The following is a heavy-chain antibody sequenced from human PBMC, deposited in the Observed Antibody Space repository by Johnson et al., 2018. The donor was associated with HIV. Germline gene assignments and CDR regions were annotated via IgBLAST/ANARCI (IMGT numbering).Heavy chain of an antibody. CDR2: IYSGGRT. J-gene: IGHJ3*02. CDR1: GFTVSNNF. CDR3: ARAGQRYTLTTRPGSFDI. D-gene: IGHD1-1*01. Sequence: VQLVESGGGLVQPGGSLRLSCVASGFTVSNNFMSWVRQAPGKGLELVSVIYSGGRTYYTDSVKGRFTISRDTAKNTLYLQMDSLRGEDTAVYYCARAGQRYTLTTRPGSFDICGQGTMVTVSS. V-gene: IGHV3-66*01.